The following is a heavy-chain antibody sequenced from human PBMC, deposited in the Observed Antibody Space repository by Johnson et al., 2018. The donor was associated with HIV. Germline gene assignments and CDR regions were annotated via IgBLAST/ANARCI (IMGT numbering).Heavy chain of an antibody. CDR1: GFTFDDYG. J-gene: IGHJ3*01. D-gene: IGHD4-17*01. Sequence: VQLVESGGGVVQPGGSLRLSCAASGFTFDDYGMSWVRQAPGKGLQWVSGINWNGDTTTYAASVKGRFTVSRANAKRSLYLQLSNLRAEDTALYYCATLTVRSRAFDLWGQGTLVTVSS. V-gene: IGHV3-20*04. CDR2: INWNGDTT. CDR3: ATLTVRSRAFDL.